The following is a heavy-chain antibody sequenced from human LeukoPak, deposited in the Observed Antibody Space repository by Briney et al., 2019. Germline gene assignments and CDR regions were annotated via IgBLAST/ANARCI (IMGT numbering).Heavy chain of an antibody. V-gene: IGHV4-30-2*01. J-gene: IGHJ4*02. CDR3: ANSYDFWSGFDY. Sequence: PSETLSLTCTVSGGSISSGGYYWSWIRQPPGKGLEWIGYIYHSGSTYYNPSLKSRVTISVDRSKNQFSLKLSSVTAEDTAVYYCANSYDFWSGFDYWGQGTLVTVSS. CDR1: GGSISSGGYY. CDR2: IYHSGST. D-gene: IGHD3-3*01.